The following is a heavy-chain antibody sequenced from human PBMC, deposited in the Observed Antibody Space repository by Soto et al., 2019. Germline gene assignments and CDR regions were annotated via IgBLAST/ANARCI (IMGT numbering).Heavy chain of an antibody. D-gene: IGHD6-19*01. CDR1: GFTFSTYA. CDR3: AKEKGGSGWYNDY. J-gene: IGHJ4*02. Sequence: EVNLLESGGGLVQPGGSLRLSCAASGFTFSTYAMTWVRQGSGKGLEWVSSISGSGTYYADSVKGRFTIFRDNSKNTLYLQMNSLRAEDTAVYYCAKEKGGSGWYNDYWGQGTLVTVPS. V-gene: IGHV3-23*01. CDR2: ISGSGT.